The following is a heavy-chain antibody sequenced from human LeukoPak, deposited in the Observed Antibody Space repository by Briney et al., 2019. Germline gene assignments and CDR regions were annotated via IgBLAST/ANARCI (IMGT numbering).Heavy chain of an antibody. Sequence: GGSLRLSCAASGFTFSSYSMNWVRQAPGKGLEWVSSISSSSSYIYYADSVKGRFTISRDNAKNSLYLQMNSLRAEDTAVYYCARDSPYWELLREIDYWSQGTLVTVSS. CDR3: ARDSPYWELLREIDY. CDR2: ISSSSSYI. CDR1: GFTFSSYS. V-gene: IGHV3-21*01. D-gene: IGHD1-26*01. J-gene: IGHJ4*02.